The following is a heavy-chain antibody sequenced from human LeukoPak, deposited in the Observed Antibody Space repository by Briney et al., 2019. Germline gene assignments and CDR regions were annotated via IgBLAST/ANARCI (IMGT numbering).Heavy chain of an antibody. CDR2: IKSKTDGGTT. V-gene: IGHV3-15*01. CDR3: TTDLVVVAVTGFDP. CDR1: GFTFSNAW. Sequence: GGSLRLSCAAAGFTFSNAWMSWVRQAPGKGLEWVGRIKSKTDGGTTDYAAPVKGRYTISRDHSTNTLYLQMNSLKTEDTAVYYCTTDLVVVAVTGFDPWGQGTLVTVSS. D-gene: IGHD2-15*01. J-gene: IGHJ5*02.